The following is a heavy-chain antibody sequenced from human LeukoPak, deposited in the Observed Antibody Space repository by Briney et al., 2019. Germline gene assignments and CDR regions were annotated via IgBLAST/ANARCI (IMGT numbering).Heavy chain of an antibody. D-gene: IGHD3-22*01. CDR3: ARKLTYYYDSSGYWPFGY. J-gene: IGHJ4*02. V-gene: IGHV4-34*01. CDR1: GGSFSGYY. Sequence: PSETLSLTCAVCGGSFSGYYWSWIRQPPGKGLEWIGEINHSGSTNYNPSLKSRVTISVGTSKNQFSLKLSSVTAADTAVYYCARKLTYYYDSSGYWPFGYWGQGTLVTVSS. CDR2: INHSGST.